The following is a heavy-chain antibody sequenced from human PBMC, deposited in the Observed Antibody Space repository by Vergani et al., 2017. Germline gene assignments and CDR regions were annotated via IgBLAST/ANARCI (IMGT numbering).Heavy chain of an antibody. CDR1: GFSFSTSGVS. V-gene: IGHV2-5*02. CDR3: AHRHRTMTTVTAAFDI. Sequence: QITLKESGPTLVKPTQTLTLTCTFSGFSFSTSGVSVGWIRQPPGKALEWLALIYWDDAKRYSPSLKSRLTITKDTSKNQVVRTMTNMEPVDTATYYCAHRHRTMTTVTAAFDIWGQGTMVTVSS. J-gene: IGHJ3*02. CDR2: IYWDDAK. D-gene: IGHD4-17*01.